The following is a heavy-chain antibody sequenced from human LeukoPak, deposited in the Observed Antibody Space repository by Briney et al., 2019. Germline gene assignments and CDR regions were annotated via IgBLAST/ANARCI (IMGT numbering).Heavy chain of an antibody. Sequence: GGSLRLSCAASGFTFSSYWMSWVRRAPGKGLEWVANIKQDGSEKYYVDSVKGRFTISRDNAKNSLYLQMNSLRAEDTAVYYCARPDYGGNSEADAFDIWGQGTMVTVSS. J-gene: IGHJ3*02. CDR2: IKQDGSEK. CDR1: GFTFSSYW. D-gene: IGHD4-23*01. CDR3: ARPDYGGNSEADAFDI. V-gene: IGHV3-7*01.